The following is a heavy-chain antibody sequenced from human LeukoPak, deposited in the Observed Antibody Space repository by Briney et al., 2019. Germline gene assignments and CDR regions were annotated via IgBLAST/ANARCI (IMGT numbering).Heavy chain of an antibody. CDR1: GFTFSSYA. V-gene: IGHV3-64D*06. CDR3: VKGAPSYCSGGSCYRWFDP. Sequence: GGSLRLSCSASGFTFSSYAMHWVRRAPGNGLEYVSAISSNGGSTYYADSVKGRFTISRDNSKNTLYLQMSSLRAEDTAVYYCVKGAPSYCSGGSCYRWFDPWGQGTLVTVSS. CDR2: ISSNGGST. J-gene: IGHJ5*02. D-gene: IGHD2-15*01.